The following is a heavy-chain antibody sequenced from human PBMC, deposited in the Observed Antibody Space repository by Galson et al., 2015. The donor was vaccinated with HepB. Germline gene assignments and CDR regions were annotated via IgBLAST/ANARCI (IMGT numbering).Heavy chain of an antibody. CDR1: GFTFDDYA. CDR2: ISWNSGSI. J-gene: IGHJ4*02. CDR3: ARDRPYCSGGSCYWRPFDY. D-gene: IGHD2-15*01. Sequence: SLRLSCAASGFTFDDYAMHWVRQAPGKGLEWVSGISWNSGSIGYADSVKGRFTISRDNAKNSLYLQMNSLRAEDTAVYYCARDRPYCSGGSCYWRPFDYWGQGTLVTVSS. V-gene: IGHV3-9*01.